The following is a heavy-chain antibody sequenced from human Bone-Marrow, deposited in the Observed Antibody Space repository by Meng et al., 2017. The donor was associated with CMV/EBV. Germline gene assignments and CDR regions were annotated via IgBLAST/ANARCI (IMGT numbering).Heavy chain of an antibody. CDR3: ARGQVQCSTINCHDYRFSGMDV. D-gene: IGHD2/OR15-2a*01. J-gene: IGHJ6*02. CDR1: GYTFTSYG. Sequence: ASVKVSCKASGYTFTSYGISWVRQAPGQGLEWMGWINPNSGGTNYAQKFQGRVTMTRDTSISTAYMELSRLRSDDTAVYYCARGQVQCSTINCHDYRFSGMDVWGQGTTVTVSS. V-gene: IGHV1-2*02. CDR2: INPNSGGT.